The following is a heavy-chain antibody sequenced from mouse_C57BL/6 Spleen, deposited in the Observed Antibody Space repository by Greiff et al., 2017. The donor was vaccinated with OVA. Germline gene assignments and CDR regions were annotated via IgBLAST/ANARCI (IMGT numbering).Heavy chain of an antibody. CDR3: ARMGGNPR. J-gene: IGHJ2*01. D-gene: IGHD2-1*01. CDR1: GYSITSGYF. V-gene: IGHV3-6*01. CDR2: IPYDGST. Sequence: VQLQQSGPGLVKPSPSLSLTCSVTGYSITSGYFWNWIRQFPGNKLEWMGYIPYDGSTNYNPSLKNRISITRDTSKNQLFLKLDSVTTADTATYDCARMGGNPRWGQGTTLTVAS.